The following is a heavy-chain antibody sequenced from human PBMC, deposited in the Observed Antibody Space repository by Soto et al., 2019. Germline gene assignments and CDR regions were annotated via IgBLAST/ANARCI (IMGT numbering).Heavy chain of an antibody. J-gene: IGHJ5*02. Sequence: QVQLQESGPGLVKPSQTLSLTCTVSGGSISSGGYYWSWIRQHPGKGLEWIGYIYHSGTTYYIPTIKSRVTISVDTSKNQFALKRTSVTAADTAVDYCARVRVNQLRGWFDPSGQGTLVTVSS. V-gene: IGHV4-31*03. CDR1: GGSISSGGYY. CDR3: ARVRVNQLRGWFDP. CDR2: IYHSGTT. D-gene: IGHD2-2*01.